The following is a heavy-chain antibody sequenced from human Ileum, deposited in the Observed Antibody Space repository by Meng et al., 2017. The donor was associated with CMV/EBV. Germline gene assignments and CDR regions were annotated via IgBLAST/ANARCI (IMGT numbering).Heavy chain of an antibody. D-gene: IGHD2-15*01. CDR3: ARDRSTRTGMDV. Sequence: GESLKISCAASGFTFGDYAMGWVRQAPGKGLEWVSVIYSGGSTYYADSVKGRFTISRDNSKNTLYLQMNSLRAEDTAVYYCARDRSTRTGMDVWGQGTTVTVSS. CDR2: IYSGGST. CDR1: GFTFGDYA. J-gene: IGHJ6*02. V-gene: IGHV3-66*02.